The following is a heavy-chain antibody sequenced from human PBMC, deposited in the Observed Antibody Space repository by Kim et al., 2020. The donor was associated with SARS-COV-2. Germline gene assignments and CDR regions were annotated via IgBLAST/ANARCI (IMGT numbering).Heavy chain of an antibody. J-gene: IGHJ5*02. D-gene: IGHD3-22*01. Sequence: SETLSLTCAVYGGSFSGYYWSWIRQPPGKGLEWIGEINHSGSTNYNPSLKSRVTISVDTSKNQFSLKLSSVTAADTAVYYCARGRITMIVVVTPRVNNWFDPWGQGTLVTVSS. V-gene: IGHV4-34*01. CDR1: GGSFSGYY. CDR3: ARGRITMIVVVTPRVNNWFDP. CDR2: INHSGST.